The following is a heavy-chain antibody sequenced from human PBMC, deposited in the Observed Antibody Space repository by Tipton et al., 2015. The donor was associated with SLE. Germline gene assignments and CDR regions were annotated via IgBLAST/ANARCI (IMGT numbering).Heavy chain of an antibody. CDR2: ITRRGKT. Sequence: TLSLTCSVSGGSISSSSYYWGWIRQSPGKGLEWIGEITRRGKTNYNPSLKSRVTISVDTSKNQFSLNLRSVTAADTAVYYCARGGTGDGRNPFDPWGQGTLVTVST. V-gene: IGHV4-39*07. J-gene: IGHJ5*02. CDR3: ARGGTGDGRNPFDP. D-gene: IGHD4-23*01. CDR1: GGSISSSSYY.